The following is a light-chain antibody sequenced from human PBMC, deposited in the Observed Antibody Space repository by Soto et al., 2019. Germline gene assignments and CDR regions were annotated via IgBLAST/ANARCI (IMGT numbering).Light chain of an antibody. Sequence: QSALTQPASVSGSPGQSITISCTATSSDVGAYNYVSWYQQYPGKAPKLMIYEVINRPSGVSNRFSGSKSGNTASLIISGLQAEDEADYYSSSYTSSSTLVFGGGTKLTVL. J-gene: IGLJ2*01. V-gene: IGLV2-14*01. CDR1: SSDVGAYNY. CDR2: EVI. CDR3: SSYTSSSTLV.